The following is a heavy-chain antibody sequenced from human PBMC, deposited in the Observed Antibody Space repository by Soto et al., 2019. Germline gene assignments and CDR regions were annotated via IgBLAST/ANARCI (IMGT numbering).Heavy chain of an antibody. V-gene: IGHV4-34*01. CDR1: GGSFSGYY. D-gene: IGHD1-7*01. Sequence: QVQLQQWGAGLLKPSETLSLTCAVYGGSFSGYYWTWIRQPPGTGLEWIGEINHSGSTNYNPTLKTRVTISVDTSENQFSLKLTSVTAADTAVYYCARDKTTGLVDYWGQGTLVTVSS. CDR3: ARDKTTGLVDY. J-gene: IGHJ4*02. CDR2: INHSGST.